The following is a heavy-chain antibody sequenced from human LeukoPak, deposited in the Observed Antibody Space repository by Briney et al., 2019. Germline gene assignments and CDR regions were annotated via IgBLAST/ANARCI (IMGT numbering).Heavy chain of an antibody. CDR3: ARGRYLYSSSLARRNDY. D-gene: IGHD6-19*01. V-gene: IGHV4-4*07. J-gene: IGHJ4*02. CDR1: GGSISSYY. Sequence: PSETLSLTCTVSGGSISSYYWSWIRQPAGKGLEWIGRIYTSGSTNYNPSLKSRVTISVDTSKNQFSLKLSSVTAADTAVYYCARGRYLYSSSLARRNDYWGQGTLVTVSS. CDR2: IYTSGST.